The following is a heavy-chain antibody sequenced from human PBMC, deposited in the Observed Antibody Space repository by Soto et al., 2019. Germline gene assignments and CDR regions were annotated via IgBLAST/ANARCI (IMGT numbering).Heavy chain of an antibody. J-gene: IGHJ4*02. Sequence: GGSLRLSCVVSGLTVSSNSMNWVRQAPGKGLEWVSVISSGGGTNYADSVRGRFAISRDTSRNILYLQMSLLRVEDTAVYYCARETRALFHYWGQGTLVTVSS. CDR1: GLTVSSNS. CDR2: ISSGGGT. CDR3: ARETRALFHY. V-gene: IGHV3-66*01.